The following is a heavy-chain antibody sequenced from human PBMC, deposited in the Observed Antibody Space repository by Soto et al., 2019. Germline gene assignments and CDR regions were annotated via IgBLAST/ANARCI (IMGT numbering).Heavy chain of an antibody. V-gene: IGHV1-58*01. CDR1: GFTLCRYV. CDR2: IVVGSGNT. J-gene: IGHJ6*02. Sequence: GASVKVSCKASGFTLCRYVVEWVRQARGQRLEWIGWIVVGSGNTNYAQKFQERVTITRDMSTSTAYMELSSLRSEDTAVYYCVAEELDVWGQGTTVTVSS. D-gene: IGHD1-26*01. CDR3: VAEELDV.